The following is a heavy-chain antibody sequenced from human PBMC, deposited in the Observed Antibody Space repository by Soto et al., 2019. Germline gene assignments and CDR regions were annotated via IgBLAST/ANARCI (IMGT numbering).Heavy chain of an antibody. CDR3: ARAPPYSSSWYPYDYGMAV. V-gene: IGHV3-48*03. CDR2: ISSSGSTI. Sequence: EVQLVESGGGLVQPGGSLRLSCAASGFTFSSYEMNWVRQAPGKGLEWVSYISSSGSTIYYADSVKGRFTISRDNAKNSLYLQMNSLRAEDTAVYYCARAPPYSSSWYPYDYGMAVWGQGTTVTVSS. CDR1: GFTFSSYE. D-gene: IGHD6-13*01. J-gene: IGHJ6*02.